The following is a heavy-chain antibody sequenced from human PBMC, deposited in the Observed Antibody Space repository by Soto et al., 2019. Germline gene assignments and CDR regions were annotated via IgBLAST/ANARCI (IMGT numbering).Heavy chain of an antibody. CDR1: GFTFTSSA. Sequence: GASVKVSCKASGFTFTSSAMQWVRQARGQRLEWIGWIVVGSGNTNYAQKFQERVTITRDMSTSTAYMELSSLRSEDTAVYYCAARSFGEFHPYFDYWGQGTLVTVSS. CDR2: IVVGSGNT. CDR3: AARSFGEFHPYFDY. J-gene: IGHJ4*02. V-gene: IGHV1-58*02. D-gene: IGHD3-10*01.